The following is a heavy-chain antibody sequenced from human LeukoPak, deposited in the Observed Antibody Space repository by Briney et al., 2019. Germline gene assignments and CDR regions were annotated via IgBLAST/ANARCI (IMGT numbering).Heavy chain of an antibody. CDR3: ARDVDTAMGLDY. Sequence: ASVKVSCKASGGTFSSYAISWVRQAPGQGLDWMGGIIPISGTANYAQKFQGRVTITADESTSTAYMELSSLRSEDTAVYYCARDVDTAMGLDYWGQGTLVTVSS. CDR1: GGTFSSYA. D-gene: IGHD5-18*01. V-gene: IGHV1-69*13. J-gene: IGHJ4*02. CDR2: IIPISGTA.